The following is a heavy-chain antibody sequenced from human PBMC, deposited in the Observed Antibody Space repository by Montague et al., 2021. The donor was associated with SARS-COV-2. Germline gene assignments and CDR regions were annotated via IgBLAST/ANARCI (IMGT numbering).Heavy chain of an antibody. J-gene: IGHJ4*02. V-gene: IGHV4-39*01. CDR1: GASISSRSYY. Sequence: SETLSLTCTVSGASISSRSYYWGWIRQPPGKGLNWISFKNLSGTTNSTRTLKGRVPISVDTPKNQFSLKRSSVTAADPAGYYCATLPSIITIFGVVQGYYFDDWGQGTLVTVSS. D-gene: IGHD3-3*01. CDR2: KNLSGTT. CDR3: ATLPSIITIFGVVQGYYFDD.